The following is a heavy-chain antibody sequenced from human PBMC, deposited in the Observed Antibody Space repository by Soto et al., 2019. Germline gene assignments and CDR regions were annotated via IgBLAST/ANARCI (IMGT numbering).Heavy chain of an antibody. CDR1: GFAFGEYA. D-gene: IGHD3-10*01. Sequence: GGSLRLSCVASGFAFGEYAMHWVRQAPGQGLEWVSGVSWNSDTIGYADSVKGRFAISRGNAKNSVYLQMNSLRPEDTALYYCTKSGGLGSYYTPYHDYWGREPGSPSPQ. V-gene: IGHV3-9*01. CDR2: VSWNSDTI. CDR3: TKSGGLGSYYTPYHDY. J-gene: IGHJ4*02.